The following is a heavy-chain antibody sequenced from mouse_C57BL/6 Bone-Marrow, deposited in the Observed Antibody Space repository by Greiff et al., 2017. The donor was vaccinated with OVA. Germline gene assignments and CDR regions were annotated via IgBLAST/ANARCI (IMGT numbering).Heavy chain of an antibody. CDR3: TSYGNFDY. D-gene: IGHD2-1*01. CDR1: GFNIKDDY. Sequence: EVQLQQSGAELVRPGASVKLSCTASGFNIKDDYMHWVKQRSEQGLEWIGWIDPENGDTEYASKFQGKGTITAYTSSNTASLQLISLTSEDTAVYSCTSYGNFDYWGQGTTRTVAS. V-gene: IGHV14-4*01. J-gene: IGHJ2*01. CDR2: IDPENGDT.